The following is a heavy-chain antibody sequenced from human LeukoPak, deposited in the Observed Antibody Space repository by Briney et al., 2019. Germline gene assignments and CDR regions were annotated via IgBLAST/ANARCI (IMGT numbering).Heavy chain of an antibody. V-gene: IGHV3-13*01. Sequence: GGSLRLSCAASGFTFSSYDMHWVRQATGEGVEWVSAIGTAGDTYYPGSVKGRFTISRENAKNSLYLQMNSLRAGDTAVYYCARSPQGDAFDIWGQGTMVTVSS. CDR3: ARSPQGDAFDI. CDR1: GFTFSSYD. J-gene: IGHJ3*02. CDR2: IGTAGDT.